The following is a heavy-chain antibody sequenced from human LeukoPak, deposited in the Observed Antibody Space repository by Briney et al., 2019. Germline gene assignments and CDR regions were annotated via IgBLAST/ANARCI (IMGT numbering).Heavy chain of an antibody. CDR2: MYSSGST. Sequence: SETLSLTCTVSGGSISNYYWSWIRQPAGKGLEWIGRMYSSGSTNYNPSLKSRVTMSLDTSKNHFSLKLTSVTAADTAVYYCARARRGGQWLANDAFDIWGKGTMVTVSS. CDR1: GGSISNYY. J-gene: IGHJ3*02. V-gene: IGHV4-4*07. D-gene: IGHD6-19*01. CDR3: ARARRGGQWLANDAFDI.